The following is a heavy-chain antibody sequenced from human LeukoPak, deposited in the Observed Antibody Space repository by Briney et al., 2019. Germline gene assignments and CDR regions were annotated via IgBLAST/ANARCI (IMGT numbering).Heavy chain of an antibody. D-gene: IGHD3-10*01. CDR1: GFTFSSYA. CDR3: NGDSEYYYYYYMDV. CDR2: ISYDGSNK. V-gene: IGHV3-30-3*01. Sequence: GRSLRLSCAASGFTFSSYAMHWVRQAPGKGLEWVAVISYDGSNKYYADSVKGRFTISRDNSKNTLYLQMNSLRAEDTAVYYCNGDSEYYYYYYMDVWGKETTVTVSS. J-gene: IGHJ6*03.